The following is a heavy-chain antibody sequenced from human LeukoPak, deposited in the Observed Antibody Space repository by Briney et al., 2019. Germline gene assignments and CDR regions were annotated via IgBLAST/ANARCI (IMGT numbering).Heavy chain of an antibody. J-gene: IGHJ4*02. D-gene: IGHD3-10*01. CDR1: GFTFSSYA. CDR2: ISGSGGST. V-gene: IGHV3-23*01. CDR3: AKDARVRGVITLDY. Sequence: SGGSLRLSCAASGFTFSSYAMSWVRQAPGKGLEWVSAISGSGGSTYYADSVKGRFTISRDNSKNTLYLQMNSLRAEDTAVYYCAKDARVRGVITLDYWGQGTLVTVSS.